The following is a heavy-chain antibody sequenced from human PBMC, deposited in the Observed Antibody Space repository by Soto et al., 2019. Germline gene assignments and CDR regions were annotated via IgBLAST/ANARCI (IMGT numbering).Heavy chain of an antibody. Sequence: SGPTLVNPTQPLTLTCTFSGFSLSTSGVGVGWIRQPPGKAREWLALIYWNDDKKYSPSLKSRLGITKDTFRNQVVLTMTNVDPLDTATYYCARRRGYNWNNPAFDYWGQGALVTVSS. D-gene: IGHD1-20*01. V-gene: IGHV2-5*01. J-gene: IGHJ4*02. CDR3: ARRRGYNWNNPAFDY. CDR1: GFSLSTSGVG. CDR2: IYWNDDK.